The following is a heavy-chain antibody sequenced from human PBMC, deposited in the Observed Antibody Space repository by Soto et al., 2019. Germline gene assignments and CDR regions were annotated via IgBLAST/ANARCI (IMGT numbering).Heavy chain of an antibody. J-gene: IGHJ6*02. V-gene: IGHV1-69*12. CDR1: GGTFTSYA. Sequence: QVQLVQSGAEVKKPGSSVKVSCKASGGTFTSYAISWVRQAPGQGLEWVGGIIPIFGTADYAQKFQGRVTITADESTRTAYMELSSLRSEDTAVYYCATMKGGYQSYYYGMDVWGQGTTVTVSS. CDR2: IIPIFGTA. D-gene: IGHD3-16*02. CDR3: ATMKGGYQSYYYGMDV.